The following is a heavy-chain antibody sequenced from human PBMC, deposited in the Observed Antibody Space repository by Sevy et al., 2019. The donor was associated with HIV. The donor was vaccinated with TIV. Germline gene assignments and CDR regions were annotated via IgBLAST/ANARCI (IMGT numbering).Heavy chain of an antibody. V-gene: IGHV3-48*03. J-gene: IGHJ4*02. Sequence: GGSLRLSCAASGFTFSSYEMNWVRQAPGKGLEWVSYISNSGTTISYSDSVRGRVSISRDNARNSPYLQMNSLRAEDTAVYYCARDLPPSATTVAHFDYWGQGTLVTVSS. CDR1: GFTFSSYE. CDR3: ARDLPPSATTVAHFDY. CDR2: ISNSGTTI. D-gene: IGHD4-17*01.